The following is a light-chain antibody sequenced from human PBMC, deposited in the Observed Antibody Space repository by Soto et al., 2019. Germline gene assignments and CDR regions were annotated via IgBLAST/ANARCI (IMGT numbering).Light chain of an antibody. V-gene: IGLV2-14*03. CDR2: DVS. CDR3: SSLTTSNSAV. J-gene: IGLJ1*01. Sequence: QSVLTQPASVSGSPGQSITISCTGTSSDVGAYNYVSWYQQHPGKVPKLMIYDVSDRPSGVSNRFSGSKSGNTASLSTSGLQADDEAESNCSSLTTSNSAVFVTGTKLNVL. CDR1: SSDVGAYNY.